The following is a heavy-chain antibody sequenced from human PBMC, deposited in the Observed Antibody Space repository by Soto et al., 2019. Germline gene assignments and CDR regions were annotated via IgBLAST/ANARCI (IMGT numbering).Heavy chain of an antibody. CDR3: ARLGHCFCSNGNHEFDYYAMDV. Sequence: PVGSLRLSCAASGFSFSSYAMNWVRQAPGKGLEWVAFISHRGTTVFYADSVKGRFIVSRDNAHNSLSLQMDSLRAEDTAVYFCARLGHCFCSNGNHEFDYYAMDVWAKGTTAT. J-gene: IGHJ6*04. V-gene: IGHV3-48*01. D-gene: IGHD2-8*01. CDR1: GFSFSSYA. CDR2: ISHRGTTV.